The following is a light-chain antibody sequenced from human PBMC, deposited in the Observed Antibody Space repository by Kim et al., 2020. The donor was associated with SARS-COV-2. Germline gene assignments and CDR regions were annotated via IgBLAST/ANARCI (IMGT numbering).Light chain of an antibody. CDR1: QSISSW. CDR3: QQYHSPMYT. J-gene: IGKJ2*01. V-gene: IGKV1-5*03. CDR2: KAS. Sequence: DIQMTQSPSTLSASVGDRVTITCRASQSISSWLAWYQQKPGKAPKLLIYKASSLESGVPSRFSGSGSVTEFTLTISSLQPDDFATYFCQQYHSPMYTFGQGTKLEI.